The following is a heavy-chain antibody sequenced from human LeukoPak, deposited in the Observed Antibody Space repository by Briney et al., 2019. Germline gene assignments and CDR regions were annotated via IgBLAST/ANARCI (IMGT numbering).Heavy chain of an antibody. CDR2: IWYDGSNK. D-gene: IGHD5-18*01. CDR3: ARVGRWGAAMEFFDY. CDR1: GFTFSSYG. Sequence: PGRSLTLSCAASGFTFSSYGMHWVRQAPGKGLEWVAVIWYDGSNKYYADSVKGRFTISRDNSKNTLYLQMNSLRAEDTAVYYCARVGRWGAAMEFFDYWGQGTLVTVSS. V-gene: IGHV3-33*01. J-gene: IGHJ4*02.